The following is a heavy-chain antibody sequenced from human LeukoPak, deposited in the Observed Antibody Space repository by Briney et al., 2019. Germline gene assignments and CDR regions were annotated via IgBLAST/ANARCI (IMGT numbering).Heavy chain of an antibody. CDR3: ARVTLPYYYDSSGYYYYFDY. V-gene: IGHV4-4*02. CDR1: GGSISSSNW. CDR2: IYHSGST. D-gene: IGHD3-22*01. Sequence: PSETLSLTCAVSGGSISSSNWWSWVHQPPGKGLEWIGEIYHSGSTNYNPSLKSRVTISVDKSKNQFSLKLSSVTAADTAVYYCARVTLPYYYDSSGYYYYFDYWGQGTLVTVSS. J-gene: IGHJ4*02.